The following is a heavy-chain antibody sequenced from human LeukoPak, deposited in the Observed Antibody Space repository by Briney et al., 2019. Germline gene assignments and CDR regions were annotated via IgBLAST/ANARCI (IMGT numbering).Heavy chain of an antibody. CDR3: ARGRWELLRNWFDP. CDR1: GGSISSGGYY. D-gene: IGHD1-26*01. CDR2: IYYSGST. V-gene: IGHV4-31*03. Sequence: SETLSLTCTVSGGSISSGGYYWSWIRQHPGKGLEWIGYIYYSGSTYYNPSLKSRVTISVDTSKNQFSLKLSSVTAADTAVYYCARGRWELLRNWFDPWGQGTLVTVSS. J-gene: IGHJ5*02.